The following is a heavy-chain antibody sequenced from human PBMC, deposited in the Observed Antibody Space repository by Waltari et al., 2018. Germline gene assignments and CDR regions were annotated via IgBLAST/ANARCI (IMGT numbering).Heavy chain of an antibody. CDR2: ISWDGGST. D-gene: IGHD1-1*01. J-gene: IGHJ4*02. V-gene: IGHV3-43*01. Sequence: EVQLVESGGVVVQPGGSLRLSCAASGFTFDDYTMHWVRQAPGKGLEWVSLISWDGGSTYYADSVKGRFTISRDNSKNSLYLQMNSLRTEDTALYYCAKGGYNWNDVGLDYWGQGTLVTVSS. CDR3: AKGGYNWNDVGLDY. CDR1: GFTFDDYT.